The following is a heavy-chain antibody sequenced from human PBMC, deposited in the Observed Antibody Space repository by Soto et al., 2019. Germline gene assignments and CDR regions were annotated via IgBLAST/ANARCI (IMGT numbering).Heavy chain of an antibody. J-gene: IGHJ6*02. D-gene: IGHD3-22*01. V-gene: IGHV4-31*03. CDR2: IYYSGST. CDR1: GGSISSGGYY. Sequence: SETLSLTCTVSGGSISSGGYYWSWIRQHPGKGLEWIGYIYYSGSTYYNPSLKSRVTISVDTSKNQFSLKLSSVTAADTAVYYCARNGASHYYDSSGYGMDVWGQGTTVTVSS. CDR3: ARNGASHYYDSSGYGMDV.